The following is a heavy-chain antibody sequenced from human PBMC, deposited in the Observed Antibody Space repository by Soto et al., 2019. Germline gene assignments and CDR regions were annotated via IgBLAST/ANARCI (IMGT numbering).Heavy chain of an antibody. V-gene: IGHV1-69*01. CDR1: GGTFSSYA. D-gene: IGHD6-19*01. CDR2: IIPIFGTA. Sequence: QVQLVQSGAEVKKPGSSVKVSCKASGGTFSSYAISWVRQAPGQGLEWMGGIIPIFGTANYAQKFQGRVTITADESTSTAYMELSSLRSEDTAVYYCARDRALTPQWLVLYPSDYYYGMDVWGQGTTVTVSS. CDR3: ARDRALTPQWLVLYPSDYYYGMDV. J-gene: IGHJ6*02.